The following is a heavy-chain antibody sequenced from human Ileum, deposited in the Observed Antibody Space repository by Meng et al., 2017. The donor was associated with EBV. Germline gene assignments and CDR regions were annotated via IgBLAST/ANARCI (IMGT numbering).Heavy chain of an antibody. CDR2: IYHHGTT. V-gene: IGHV4-4*02. CDR3: ARLDSSGYYFGGWFDP. D-gene: IGHD3-22*01. CDR1: GGSIIRSKW. Sequence: QVQLQESGPRLVKPSGTVSLTCAVSGGSIIRSKWGSWVRQSPGTGLEWIGEIYHHGTTNYNPSLKSRVTISVDTSKNKFFLNLTSLTAADTAVYYCARLDSSGYYFGGWFDPWGQGILVTVSS. J-gene: IGHJ5*02.